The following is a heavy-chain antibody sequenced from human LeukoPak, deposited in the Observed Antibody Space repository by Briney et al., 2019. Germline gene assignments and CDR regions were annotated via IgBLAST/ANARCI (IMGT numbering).Heavy chain of an antibody. CDR3: ARMYYDFWSGYQLHFDY. CDR1: GFTFSSYW. J-gene: IGHJ4*02. CDR2: IKQDGSEK. V-gene: IGHV3-7*01. D-gene: IGHD3-3*01. Sequence: GGSLRLSCAASGFTFSSYWMSWVRQAPGKGLEWVANIKQDGSEKYYVDSVKGRFTISRDNAKNSLYLQMNSLRAEDTAVYYCARMYYDFWSGYQLHFDYWGQGTLVTVSS.